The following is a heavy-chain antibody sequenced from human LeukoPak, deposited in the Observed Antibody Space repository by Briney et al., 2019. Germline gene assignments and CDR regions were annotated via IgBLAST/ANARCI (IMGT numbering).Heavy chain of an antibody. J-gene: IGHJ5*02. D-gene: IGHD6-6*01. CDR2: INHSGST. CDR3: ARISSSTGYWFDP. V-gene: IGHV4-34*01. CDR1: GGSFSGYY. Sequence: PSETLSLTCAVYGGSFSGYYWSWIRQPPGKGLEWIGEINHSGSTNYNPSLKSRVTISVDTSKNQFSLKLSSVTAADTAVYYCARISSSTGYWFDPWGQGTLVTVSS.